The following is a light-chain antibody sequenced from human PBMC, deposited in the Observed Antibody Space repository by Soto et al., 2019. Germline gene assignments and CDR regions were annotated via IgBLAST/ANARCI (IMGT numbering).Light chain of an antibody. CDR1: QSVSGSY. J-gene: IGKJ2*01. CDR2: GAS. CDR3: QQYGSSPGT. V-gene: IGKV3-20*01. Sequence: EIVLTQSPGTLSLSPGVRATLSCRASQSVSGSYLAWYQHKPGQAPRLLIYGASSRATGIPDRFSGSGSGTDFTLTISRLEPEDFAVYYCQQYGSSPGTFGLGTRLEIK.